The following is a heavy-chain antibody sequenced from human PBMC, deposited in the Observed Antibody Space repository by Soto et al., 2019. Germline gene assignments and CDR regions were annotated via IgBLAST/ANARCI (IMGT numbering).Heavy chain of an antibody. CDR2: IYYSGST. Sequence: PSETLSLTCTVSGGSISSSSYYWGWIRQPPGKGLEWIGSIYYSGSTYYNPSLKSRVTISVDTSKNQFSLKLSSVTAADTAVYYCATTFDYYDSSGYSSFLFDYWGQGTLVTVS. CDR1: GGSISSSSYY. V-gene: IGHV4-39*01. CDR3: ATTFDYYDSSGYSSFLFDY. D-gene: IGHD3-22*01. J-gene: IGHJ4*02.